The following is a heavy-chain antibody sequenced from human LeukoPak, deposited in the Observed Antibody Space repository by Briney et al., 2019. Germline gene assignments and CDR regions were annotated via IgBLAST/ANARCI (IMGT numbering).Heavy chain of an antibody. CDR2: IRANGVTA. V-gene: IGHV3-23*01. J-gene: IGHJ4*02. CDR1: GFTVSSNE. CDR3: ANDLGWIQLNLG. Sequence: GGSLRLSCAASGFTVSSNEMSWVRQAPGKGLEWVSGIRANGVTAYYADSVKGRFTISRDNSKNTVYLQMNSLRVDDTAVYYCANDLGWIQLNLGRGQGTLVTVSS. D-gene: IGHD5-18*01.